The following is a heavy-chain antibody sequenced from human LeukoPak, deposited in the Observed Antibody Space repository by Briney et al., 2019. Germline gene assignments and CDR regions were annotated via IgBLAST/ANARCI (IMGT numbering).Heavy chain of an antibody. CDR3: ARGQYHLLYWYFDL. CDR2: IYYSGST. CDR1: GGSISSGGYY. D-gene: IGHD2-2*01. V-gene: IGHV4-31*03. J-gene: IGHJ2*01. Sequence: SETLSLTCTVSGGSISSGGYYWSWIRQHPGKGLEWIGYIYYSGSTYYNPSLKSRVTISVDTSKNQFSLKLSSVDTAVYYCARGQYHLLYWYFDLWGRGTLVTVSS.